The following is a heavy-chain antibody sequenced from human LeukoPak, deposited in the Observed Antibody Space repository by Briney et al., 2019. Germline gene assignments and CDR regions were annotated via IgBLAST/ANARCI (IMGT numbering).Heavy chain of an antibody. V-gene: IGHV4-34*01. D-gene: IGHD2-2*02. J-gene: IGHJ6*04. CDR3: AREDIVVVPAAIHSGGMDF. CDR1: GGSFSGYY. Sequence: SETLSLTCAVYGGSFSGYYWSWIRQPPGKGLEWIGEINHSGSTNYNPSLKSRVTISVDTSKNQFSLKLSSVTAADTAVYYCAREDIVVVPAAIHSGGMDFWGKGTTVTVSS. CDR2: INHSGST.